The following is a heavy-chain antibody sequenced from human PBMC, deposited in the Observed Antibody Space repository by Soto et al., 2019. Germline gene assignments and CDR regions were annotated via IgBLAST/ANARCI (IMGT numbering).Heavy chain of an antibody. Sequence: QLQLQESGPGLVKPSETLSLTCTVSGGSISSSSYYWGWIRQPTGKGLEWIGSIYYSGSTYYNPSLKSRVTISVETSKNQFSLKLSSVTAADTAVYYCARESGYGSGAAFDIWGQGTMVTVSS. J-gene: IGHJ3*02. D-gene: IGHD3-10*01. CDR1: GGSISSSSYY. CDR3: ARESGYGSGAAFDI. V-gene: IGHV4-39*02. CDR2: IYYSGST.